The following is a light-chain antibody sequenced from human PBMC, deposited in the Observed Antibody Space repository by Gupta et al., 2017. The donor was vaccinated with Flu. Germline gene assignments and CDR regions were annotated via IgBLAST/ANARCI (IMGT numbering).Light chain of an antibody. CDR3: QQDGSSPRT. J-gene: IGKJ1*01. CDR2: GAS. V-gene: IGKV3-20*01. CDR1: QSVSSSY. Sequence: EIVLTQSPCTLSLAPGERATLSCRASQSVSSSYLAWYQQKPGQAPRLLIYGASSRATGILDRFSGSGCGTDFTLTISRLDPEDFAVYYCQQDGSSPRTFGQGTKVEIK.